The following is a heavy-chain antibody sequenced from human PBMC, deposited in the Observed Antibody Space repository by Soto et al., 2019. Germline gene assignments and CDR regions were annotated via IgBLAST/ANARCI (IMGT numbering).Heavy chain of an antibody. Sequence: SEPLSLTCAVAGGSISSGGYFWSWIRQPPGKGLEWIGYIYHSGSTYYNPSLKSRVTISVDRSKNQLSLKLSSVTAADTAVYYCARGLGPWGQGTLVTVSS. V-gene: IGHV4-30-2*01. J-gene: IGHJ5*02. CDR1: GGSISSGGYF. CDR3: ARGLGP. CDR2: IYHSGST. D-gene: IGHD3-10*01.